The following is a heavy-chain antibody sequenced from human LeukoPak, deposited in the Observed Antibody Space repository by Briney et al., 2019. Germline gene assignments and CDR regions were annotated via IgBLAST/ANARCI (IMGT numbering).Heavy chain of an antibody. CDR2: MNPNSGKL. CDR3: AREGLDY. Sequence: GATAKVSCKASGYTFSFYDINWVRQATGQGLEWMGYMNPNSGKLGYAQKFQGRVTITTDSSTSTAYMELSSLRSEDTAVYYCAREGLDYWGQGTLVTVSS. CDR1: GYTFSFYD. V-gene: IGHV1-8*03. J-gene: IGHJ4*02.